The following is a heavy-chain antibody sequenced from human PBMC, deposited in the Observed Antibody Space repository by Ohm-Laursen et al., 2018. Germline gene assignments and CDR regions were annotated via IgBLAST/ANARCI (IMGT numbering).Heavy chain of an antibody. V-gene: IGHV3-23*01. CDR3: AKDVLWLVNAFDI. Sequence: SLRLSCAASGFTFSNYAMNWVRQAPGKGLEWVSGISASGANTFYADSVKGRFTISRDNSKNTLYLQMNSLRAEDTALYYCAKDVLWLVNAFDIWGQGTMVTVS. D-gene: IGHD6-19*01. CDR2: ISASGANT. J-gene: IGHJ3*02. CDR1: GFTFSNYA.